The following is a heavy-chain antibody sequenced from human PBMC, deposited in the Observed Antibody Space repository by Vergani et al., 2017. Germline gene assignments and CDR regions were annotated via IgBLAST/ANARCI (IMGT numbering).Heavy chain of an antibody. CDR1: GFTVSSNY. D-gene: IGHD2-2*02. CDR2: IYSGGST. CDR3: ARDDCTSISCYTSNAFDI. J-gene: IGHJ3*02. Sequence: EVQLVESGGGLVQPGGSLRLSCAASGFTVSSNYMSWVRQAPGKGLEWVSVIYSGGSTYYADSVKGRFTISRDNSKNTLYLQMNSLRAEDTAVYYCARDDCTSISCYTSNAFDIWGQGTMVTVSS. V-gene: IGHV3-66*01.